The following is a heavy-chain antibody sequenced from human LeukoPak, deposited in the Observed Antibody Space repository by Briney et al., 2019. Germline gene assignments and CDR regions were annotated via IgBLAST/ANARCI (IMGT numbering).Heavy chain of an antibody. CDR1: GGSISSYY. V-gene: IGHV4-4*09. CDR2: IYTSGST. CDR3: ARHAIWRRGGHNWFDP. Sequence: KTSETLSLTCTVSGGSISSYYWSWIRQPPGKGPEWIGYIYTSGSTNYNPSPKSRVTISVDTSKNQFSLKLSSVTAADTAVYYCARHAIWRRGGHNWFDPWGQGTLVTVSS. D-gene: IGHD5-24*01. J-gene: IGHJ5*02.